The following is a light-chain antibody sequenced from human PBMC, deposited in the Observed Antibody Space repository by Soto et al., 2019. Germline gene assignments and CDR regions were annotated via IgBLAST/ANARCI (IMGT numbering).Light chain of an antibody. CDR2: AAS. J-gene: IGKJ5*01. V-gene: IGKV1-39*01. Sequence: DIQMTQSPSSLSASVGDRVTITCRASQSITDYLNWYQQKPGKAPKLLIYAASSLQSGVPSRFSASGSGTDFTLTISRLQPEDFATYFCQQTYITPFTFGHWTRLEIK. CDR3: QQTYITPFT. CDR1: QSITDY.